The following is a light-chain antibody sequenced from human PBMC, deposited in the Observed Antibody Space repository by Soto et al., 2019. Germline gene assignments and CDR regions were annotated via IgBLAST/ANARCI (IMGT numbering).Light chain of an antibody. CDR3: QQYYNWPYT. CDR1: QSVTTN. J-gene: IGKJ2*01. Sequence: EIVMTQSPATLSVSPGERVILSCRASQSVTTNLAWYQQKPGQAPRLLIYGASTRATGTPARFSGSGSGTELTLTISSLQSEDFAVYYCQQYYNWPYTFGRGTKLEIK. V-gene: IGKV3-15*01. CDR2: GAS.